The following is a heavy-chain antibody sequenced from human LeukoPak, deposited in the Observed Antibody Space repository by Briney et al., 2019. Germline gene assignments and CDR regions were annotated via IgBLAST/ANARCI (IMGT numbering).Heavy chain of an antibody. Sequence: PSEALSLTCIVSGGSISSGSYYGCWIRQPGGKGLEWLVRIYTSGSTNYNPSLKSRVTIPVDTSKNQFSLKLSSVTAADTAVYYCARGGPAIVGATNNWFDPWGQGTLVTVSS. CDR3: ARGGPAIVGATNNWFDP. CDR2: IYTSGST. CDR1: GGSISSGSYY. V-gene: IGHV4-61*02. D-gene: IGHD1-26*01. J-gene: IGHJ5*02.